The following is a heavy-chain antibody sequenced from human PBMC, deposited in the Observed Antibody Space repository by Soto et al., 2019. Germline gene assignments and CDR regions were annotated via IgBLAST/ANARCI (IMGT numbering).Heavy chain of an antibody. Sequence: QVQLVESGGGVVQPGRSLRLSCAASGFTFSSYGMHWVRQAPGKGLEWVAVISYDGNNKYYADSVKGRFTISRDNSKNTLYMQMNSLRVEHTAVYYCAKDLDSYGYYYCLDVWGQGTTVTVSS. CDR3: AKDLDSYGYYYCLDV. D-gene: IGHD5-18*01. V-gene: IGHV3-30*18. CDR2: ISYDGNNK. CDR1: GFTFSSYG. J-gene: IGHJ6*02.